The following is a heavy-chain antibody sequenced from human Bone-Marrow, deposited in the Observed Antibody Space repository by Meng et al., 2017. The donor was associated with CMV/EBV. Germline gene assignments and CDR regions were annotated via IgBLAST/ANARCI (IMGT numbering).Heavy chain of an antibody. CDR1: GFTFSSYG. J-gene: IGHJ5*02. V-gene: IGHV3-30*02. D-gene: IGHD3-3*01. Sequence: WGSLRLSCAASGFTFSSYGMHWVRQAPGKGLEWVAFIRYDGSNKYYADSVKGRFTISRDNSKNTLYLQMNSLRAEDTAVYYCARESLLYYDFWSGYLPGTRNWFDPWGQGTLVTVSS. CDR3: ARESLLYYDFWSGYLPGTRNWFDP. CDR2: IRYDGSNK.